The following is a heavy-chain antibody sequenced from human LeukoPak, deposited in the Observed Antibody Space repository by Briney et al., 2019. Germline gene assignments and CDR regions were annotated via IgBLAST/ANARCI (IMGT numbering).Heavy chain of an antibody. CDR1: GFPFSSYA. J-gene: IGHJ6*02. CDR3: VRGYSFGPYGMDV. Sequence: GGSLRLACSASGFPFSSYAMHWVRQAPGKGLEYVSAISESGDSTYYADSVKGRFTISRDNSKNTLYLQMSSLRAEDTAVYFCVRGYSFGPYGMDVWGQGTTVTVSS. CDR2: ISESGDST. D-gene: IGHD2-15*01. V-gene: IGHV3-64D*09.